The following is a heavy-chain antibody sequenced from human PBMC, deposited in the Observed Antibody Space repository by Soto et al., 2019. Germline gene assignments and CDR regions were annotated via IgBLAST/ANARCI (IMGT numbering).Heavy chain of an antibody. CDR2: IIPIFGTA. CDR1: GGTFSSYA. CDR3: ARDDSSGYYHDAFDI. Sequence: SVKVSCKASGGTFSSYAISWVRQAPGQGLEWMGGIIPIFGTANYAQKFQGRVTITADESTSTAYMELSSLRSEDTAVYYCARDDSSGYYHDAFDIWGQGTMVTVSS. V-gene: IGHV1-69*13. J-gene: IGHJ3*02. D-gene: IGHD3-22*01.